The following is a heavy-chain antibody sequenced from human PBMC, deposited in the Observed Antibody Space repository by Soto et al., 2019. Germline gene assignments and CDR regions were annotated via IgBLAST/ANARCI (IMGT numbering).Heavy chain of an antibody. Sequence: SETLSLTCTVSGGSISRGAYCWSWIRQHPGKGLEWNGYIYGSGSTYYNPSLKSRVTMSLDTSKNQFSRKLRSVTAADTAVYYCATTYSSSSRYYYYGVDVWGQGTTVTVSS. CDR1: GGSISRGAYC. D-gene: IGHD6-6*01. CDR3: ATTYSSSSRYYYYGVDV. V-gene: IGHV4-31*03. J-gene: IGHJ6*02. CDR2: IYGSGST.